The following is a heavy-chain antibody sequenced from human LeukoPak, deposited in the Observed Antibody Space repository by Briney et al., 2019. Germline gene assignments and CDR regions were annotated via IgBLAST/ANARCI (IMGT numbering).Heavy chain of an antibody. J-gene: IGHJ3*02. CDR2: IKPDGNEQ. Sequence: GGSLRLSCAASRFTFSNYWMGWVRQAPGKGLGWVANIKPDGNEQYYLDSVKGRFTISRDNAKNSLSLQMSSLRAEDTAAYYCARDPTTSQGSDAFDIWGQGTRVTVSS. V-gene: IGHV3-7*01. CDR3: ARDPTTSQGSDAFDI. CDR1: RFTFSNYW. D-gene: IGHD1-1*01.